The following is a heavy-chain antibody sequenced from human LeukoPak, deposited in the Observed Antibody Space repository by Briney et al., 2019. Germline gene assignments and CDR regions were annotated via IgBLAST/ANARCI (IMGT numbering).Heavy chain of an antibody. V-gene: IGHV1-2*02. CDR2: INPNSGGT. J-gene: IGHJ4*02. CDR3: ARAEGWLPPYNFDY. CDR1: GYTFTGYY. Sequence: ASVKVSCKASGYTFTGYYMHWVRQAPGQGLEWMGWINPNSGGTNYAQKFQGRVTMTRDTSISTAYMELSRLRPDDTAVYYCARAEGWLPPYNFDYWGQGTLVTVSS. D-gene: IGHD5-24*01.